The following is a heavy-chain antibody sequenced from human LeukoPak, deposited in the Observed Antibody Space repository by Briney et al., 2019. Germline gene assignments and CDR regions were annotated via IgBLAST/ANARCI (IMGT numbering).Heavy chain of an antibody. CDR3: ARDRGYSSSWYLGDAFDI. D-gene: IGHD6-13*01. Sequence: GGSLRLSCAASGFTFSSYWMHWVRQAPGKGLVWVSRINSDGSSTSYADSVKGRFTISRDNAKNTLYLQTNSLRAEDTAVYYCARDRGYSSSWYLGDAFDIWGQGTMVTVSS. J-gene: IGHJ3*02. V-gene: IGHV3-74*01. CDR1: GFTFSSYW. CDR2: INSDGSST.